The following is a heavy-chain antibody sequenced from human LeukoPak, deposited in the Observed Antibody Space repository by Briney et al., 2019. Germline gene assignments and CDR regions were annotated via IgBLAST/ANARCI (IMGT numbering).Heavy chain of an antibody. V-gene: IGHV3-30*02. Sequence: GGSLRLSCAASGFTFSSYGMHWVRQAPGKGLEWVAFIRYDGSNKYYADSVKGRFTISRDNSKNTLYLQMNSLRAEDTAVYYCVKGLGDYASFSAFDIWGQGTMVTVSS. CDR3: VKGLGDYASFSAFDI. CDR2: IRYDGSNK. CDR1: GFTFSSYG. D-gene: IGHD4-17*01. J-gene: IGHJ3*02.